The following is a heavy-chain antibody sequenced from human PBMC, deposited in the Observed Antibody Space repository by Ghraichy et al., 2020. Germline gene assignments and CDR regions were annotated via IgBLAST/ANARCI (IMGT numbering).Heavy chain of an antibody. D-gene: IGHD2-15*01. CDR3: AKADIVVVVAAIRRFDP. J-gene: IGHJ5*02. CDR1: GFTFSSYA. V-gene: IGHV3-23*01. Sequence: GGSLRLSCAASGFTFSSYAMSWVRQAPGKGLEWVSAISGSGGSTYYADSVKGRFTISRDNSKNTLYLQMNSLRAEDTAVYYCAKADIVVVVAAIRRFDPWGQGTLVTVSS. CDR2: ISGSGGST.